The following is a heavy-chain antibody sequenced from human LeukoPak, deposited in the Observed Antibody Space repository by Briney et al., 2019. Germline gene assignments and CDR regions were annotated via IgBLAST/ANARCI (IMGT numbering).Heavy chain of an antibody. J-gene: IGHJ3*02. CDR3: AIRPLTVNAFDI. V-gene: IGHV4-39*01. Sequence: SETLSLTCTVSGGSISSSSYYWGWIRQPPGKGLEWIGSIYYSESTHYNPSHDHRVTTSVDTSNTLFSLKLSSVTAADTAVYYCAIRPLTVNAFDIWGQGTMVTVSS. CDR1: GGSISSSSYY. CDR2: IYYSEST. D-gene: IGHD7-27*01.